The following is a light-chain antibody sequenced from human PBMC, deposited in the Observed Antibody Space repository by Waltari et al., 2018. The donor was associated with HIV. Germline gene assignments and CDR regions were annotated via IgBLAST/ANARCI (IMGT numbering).Light chain of an antibody. J-gene: IGKJ1*01. V-gene: IGKV1-5*03. CDR3: QQYNSYST. Sequence: DIKMTLSPSTLSASVGDRVTITCRASQSISSWLAWYQQKPGKAPKLLIYKASSLESGVPSRFSGSGSGTEFTLTISSLQPDDFATYYCQQYNSYSTFGQGTKVEIK. CDR2: KAS. CDR1: QSISSW.